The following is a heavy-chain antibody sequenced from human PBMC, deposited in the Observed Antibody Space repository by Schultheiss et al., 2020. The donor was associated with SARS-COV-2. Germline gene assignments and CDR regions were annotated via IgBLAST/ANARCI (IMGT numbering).Heavy chain of an antibody. J-gene: IGHJ4*02. V-gene: IGHV1-69*05. CDR1: GYTFSGYY. Sequence: SVKVSCKASGYTFSGYYMHWLRQAPGQGLEWMGGIIPIFGTANYAQKFQGRVSITRDTSASTVYMELSSLRSGDTAVYYCASRSRITMIVTGWGQGTLVTVSS. D-gene: IGHD3-22*01. CDR2: IIPIFGTA. CDR3: ASRSRITMIVTG.